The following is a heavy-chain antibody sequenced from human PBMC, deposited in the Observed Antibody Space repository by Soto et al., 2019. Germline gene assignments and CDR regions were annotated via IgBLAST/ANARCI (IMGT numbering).Heavy chain of an antibody. V-gene: IGHV3-48*03. D-gene: IGHD2-21*01. CDR1: GFTFTSYE. Sequence: EVQLVESGGGLVQPGRSLRLSCAASGFTFTSYEFNWVRQAPGKGLEWISYSGTSDNNIYYADSVKGRFTVSRDHARNSLYLQMNSLRADDTAIYYCAREELNCGGDCFAFWGQGALVTVSS. CDR3: AREELNCGGDCFAF. CDR2: SGTSDNNI. J-gene: IGHJ4*02.